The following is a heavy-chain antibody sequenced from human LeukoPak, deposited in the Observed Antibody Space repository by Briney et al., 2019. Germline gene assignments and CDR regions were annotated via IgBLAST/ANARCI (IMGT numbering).Heavy chain of an antibody. V-gene: IGHV5-51*01. Sequence: GESLKISCKGSGYSFSTYWIGWVRQMSGKGLEWMGIIYPGDSETRYSPSFQGQVTISADKSINTAYLQWSSLKASDTGTYYCARRYRYSSAYYGPSGSYYYSLDVWGKGTTVTVSS. J-gene: IGHJ6*04. CDR1: GYSFSTYW. CDR3: ARRYRYSSAYYGPSGSYYYSLDV. D-gene: IGHD2-15*01. CDR2: IYPGDSET.